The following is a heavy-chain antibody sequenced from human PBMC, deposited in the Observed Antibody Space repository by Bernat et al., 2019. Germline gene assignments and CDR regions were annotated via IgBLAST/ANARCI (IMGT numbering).Heavy chain of an antibody. V-gene: IGHV4-39*01. Sequence: QLQLQESGPGLVKPSETLSLTCTVSGGSISSSSYYWGWIRQPPGKGLEWIGSIYYSGSTYYNPSLKSRVTISVDTSKNQFSLKLSSVTAADTAVYYCARTYYDFWSGYYPNNWFDPWGQGTLVTVCS. D-gene: IGHD3-3*01. CDR1: GGSISSSSYY. CDR2: IYYSGST. J-gene: IGHJ5*02. CDR3: ARTYYDFWSGYYPNNWFDP.